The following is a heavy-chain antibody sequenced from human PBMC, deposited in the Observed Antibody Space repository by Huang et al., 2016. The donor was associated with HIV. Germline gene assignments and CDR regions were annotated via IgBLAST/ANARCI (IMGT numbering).Heavy chain of an antibody. CDR2: IESDGSST. Sequence: EVELAESGGGSVRPGQSLRLSCVGSGFIFSDYWRHWVRQIPGKGLMWVVRIESDGSSTSYADSVKGRFTIYRDNAKNTVYLQMSSLRVDDTAGYYCVRAKEKGYDFWSGYRYWGQGVQVTVSS. D-gene: IGHD3-3*01. CDR3: VRAKEKGYDFWSGYRY. V-gene: IGHV3-74*02. CDR1: GFIFSDYW. J-gene: IGHJ4*01.